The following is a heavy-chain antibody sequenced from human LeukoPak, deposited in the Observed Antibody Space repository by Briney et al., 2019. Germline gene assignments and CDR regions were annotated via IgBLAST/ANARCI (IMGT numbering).Heavy chain of an antibody. Sequence: ASVKVSCKASGYTFTSYGISWVRQAPGQGLEWMGWISAYNGNTNYAQKLQGRVTMTTDTSTSTAYMELRSLRSDDTAVYYCARDKGMLLWFGELSNFDYWGQGTLVTVSS. D-gene: IGHD3-10*01. CDR3: ARDKGMLLWFGELSNFDY. V-gene: IGHV1-18*04. CDR2: ISAYNGNT. CDR1: GYTFTSYG. J-gene: IGHJ4*02.